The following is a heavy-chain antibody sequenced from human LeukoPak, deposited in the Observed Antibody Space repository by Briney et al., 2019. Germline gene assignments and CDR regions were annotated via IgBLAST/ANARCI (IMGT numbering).Heavy chain of an antibody. CDR2: IYHNGTS. D-gene: IGHD2-8*02. J-gene: IGHJ6*02. CDR1: VGSISSGNW. CDR3: ATAPVLRGEGGEHYKYGMDV. Sequence: PSGTLSLTCAVSVGSISSGNWWSWVRQSPGKGLEWIGEIYHNGTSNNNPSLKSRVTISADTFKNNFSLKLTSVTAADTAVYYCATAPVLRGEGGEHYKYGMDVWGQGTTVIVSS. V-gene: IGHV4-4*02.